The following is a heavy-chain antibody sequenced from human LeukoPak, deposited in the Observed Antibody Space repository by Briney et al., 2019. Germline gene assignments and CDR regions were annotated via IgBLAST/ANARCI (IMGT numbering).Heavy chain of an antibody. CDR1: GYTFTSYA. D-gene: IGHD6-19*01. CDR2: INAGNGNT. V-gene: IGHV1-3*01. J-gene: IGHJ4*02. CDR3: ARIGYSSGWFFDY. Sequence: ASVKVSCKASGYTFTSYAMHWVRQAPRQRLEWMGWINAGNGNTKYSQKFQGRVTTTRDTSASTAYMELSSLRSEDMAVYYCARIGYSSGWFFDYWGQGTLVTVSS.